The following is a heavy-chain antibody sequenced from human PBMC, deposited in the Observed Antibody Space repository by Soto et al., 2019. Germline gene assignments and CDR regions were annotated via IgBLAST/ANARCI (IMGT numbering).Heavy chain of an antibody. V-gene: IGHV4-31*02. CDR1: GGAIRSGGYY. CDR2: IYYSGST. D-gene: IGHD3-16*01. Sequence: TLALTWSVSGGAIRSGGYYWSWIRQNPGKGLEWIGYIYYSGSTYYNPSLKSRVTISVDTSKNQFSLKLSSVTAADTAVYYCARERGVSGGYYYYYMDVWGKGTTVTVSS. J-gene: IGHJ6*03. CDR3: ARERGVSGGYYYYYMDV.